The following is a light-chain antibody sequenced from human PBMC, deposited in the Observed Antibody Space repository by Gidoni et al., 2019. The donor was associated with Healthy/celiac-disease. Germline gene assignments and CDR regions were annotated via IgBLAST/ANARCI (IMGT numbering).Light chain of an antibody. CDR3: QQYYCYPPT. CDR2: AAS. J-gene: IGKJ4*01. CDR1: QGISSY. V-gene: IGKV1-8*01. Sequence: AIRITQSPSSLSASTGDRVTITCRASQGISSYLAWYQQKPGKAPKLLIYAASTLQSGVPSRFSGSGSGTDFTLTISCLQSEDFATYYCQQYYCYPPTFGGGTKVEIK.